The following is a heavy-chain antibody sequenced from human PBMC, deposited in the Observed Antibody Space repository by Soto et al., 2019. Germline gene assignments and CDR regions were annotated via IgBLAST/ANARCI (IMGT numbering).Heavy chain of an antibody. CDR1: GFTFSTYA. Sequence: ESGGGVVQPGRSLRLSCAASGFTFSTYAMHWVRQAPGKGLEWVAVISYDGSNKFYADSVKGRFTISRDNSKNTLYLQMNSLRVEDTAVYYCARGSGSDYDSSYYGLDVWGQGTTVTVSS. D-gene: IGHD3-22*01. V-gene: IGHV3-30*04. CDR3: ARGSGSDYDSSYYGLDV. CDR2: ISYDGSNK. J-gene: IGHJ6*02.